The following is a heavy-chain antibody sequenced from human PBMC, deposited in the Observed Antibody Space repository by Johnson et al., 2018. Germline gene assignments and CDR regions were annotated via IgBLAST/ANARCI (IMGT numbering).Heavy chain of an antibody. CDR1: GFTFSSYG. J-gene: IGHJ6*03. CDR2: ISYDGREK. D-gene: IGHD1-14*01. CDR3: ARDYRTVSYYYYYMDV. Sequence: QVQLQESGGGVVQPGRSLRLSCAASGFTFSSYGMHWVRQAPGKGLEWVAVISYDGREKYYADSVKGRFTISRDNSKNMVYLQMNSLRAEDTAEYYCARDYRTVSYYYYYMDVWGKGTTVTVSS. V-gene: IGHV3-30*03.